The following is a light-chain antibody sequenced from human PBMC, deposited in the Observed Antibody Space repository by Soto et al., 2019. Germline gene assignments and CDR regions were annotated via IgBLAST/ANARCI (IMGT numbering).Light chain of an antibody. CDR1: QSISYC. CDR2: DAS. J-gene: IGKJ1*01. V-gene: IGKV1-5*01. Sequence: DIQMAQSPSTLSASVGDRVIITCRASQSISYCLSWYQQKPGKAPKLLIYDASNLESGVPSTFSGSGSGTEFTLTISSLQPDDFATYYCQQYYTYWQMFGQGTKVDIK. CDR3: QQYYTYWQM.